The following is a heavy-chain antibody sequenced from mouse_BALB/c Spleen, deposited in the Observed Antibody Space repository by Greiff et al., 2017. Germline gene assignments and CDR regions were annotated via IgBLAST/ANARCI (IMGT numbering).Heavy chain of an antibody. V-gene: IGHV1-69*01. CDR1: GYTFTDYW. D-gene: IGHD3-2*01. J-gene: IGHJ2*01. CDR2: IDTSDSYT. CDR3: ARRGTARATFDY. Sequence: VQLQQPGAELVMPGASVKMSCKASGYTFTDYWMHWVKQRPGQGLEWIGAIDTSDSYTSYNQKFKGKATLTVDESSSTAYMQLSSLTSEDSAVYYCARRGTARATFDYWGQGTTLTVSS.